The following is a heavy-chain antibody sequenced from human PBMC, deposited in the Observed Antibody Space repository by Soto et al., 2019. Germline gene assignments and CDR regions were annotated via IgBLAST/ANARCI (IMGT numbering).Heavy chain of an antibody. CDR3: ARRGYGLYLDY. Sequence: EVQLVESGGGLVQPGGSLRLSCAASGFTFSSYAMHWVRQAPGKGLEYVSVISGNGGSTYYANSVKGRFTISRDNSKNTLYLQMGSLRAEDMAVYYCARRGYGLYLDYWRQGTLVTVSS. V-gene: IGHV3-64*01. J-gene: IGHJ4*02. CDR2: ISGNGGST. CDR1: GFTFSSYA. D-gene: IGHD3-10*01.